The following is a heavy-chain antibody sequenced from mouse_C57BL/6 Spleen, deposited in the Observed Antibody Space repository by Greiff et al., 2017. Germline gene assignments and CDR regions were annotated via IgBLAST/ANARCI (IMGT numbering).Heavy chain of an antibody. V-gene: IGHV3-6*01. CDR2: IRYDGST. CDR3: ARESYYGSHYYAMDY. Sequence: ESGPGLVKPSQSLSLTCSVTGYSITSGYYWNWIRQFPGNKLEWMGYIRYDGSTNYNPSLKNRISITPDTSTNQFFLKLNSVTTEDTAAYYGARESYYGSHYYAMDYWGQGTSVTVSS. J-gene: IGHJ4*01. D-gene: IGHD1-1*01. CDR1: GYSITSGYY.